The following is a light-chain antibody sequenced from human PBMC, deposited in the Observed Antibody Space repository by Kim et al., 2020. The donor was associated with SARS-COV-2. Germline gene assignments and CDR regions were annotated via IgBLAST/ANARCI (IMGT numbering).Light chain of an antibody. Sequence: SSELTQDPAVSVALGQTVRITCQGDSLRSYYATWYQQKPRQAPVLVIYGRNNRPSGIPDRFSGSASGNTASLTISGAQAEDEAYFHCQSRDSGGNVVFGGGTQLTVL. CDR2: GRN. CDR1: SLRSYY. CDR3: QSRDSGGNVV. J-gene: IGLJ2*01. V-gene: IGLV3-19*01.